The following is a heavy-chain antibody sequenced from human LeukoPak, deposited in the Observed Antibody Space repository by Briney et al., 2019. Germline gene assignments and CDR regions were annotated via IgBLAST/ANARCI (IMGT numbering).Heavy chain of an antibody. CDR3: ARGVIRRHSGYCSSTSCYGYYYGMDV. CDR1: GGSFSGYY. CDR2: INHSGST. V-gene: IGHV4-34*01. J-gene: IGHJ6*02. Sequence: SETLSLTCAVYGGSFSGYYWSWIRQPPGKGLEWIGEINHSGSTNYNPSLKSRVPISVDTSKNQFSLKLSSVTAADTAVYYCARGVIRRHSGYCSSTSCYGYYYGMDVWGQGTTVTVSS. D-gene: IGHD2-2*03.